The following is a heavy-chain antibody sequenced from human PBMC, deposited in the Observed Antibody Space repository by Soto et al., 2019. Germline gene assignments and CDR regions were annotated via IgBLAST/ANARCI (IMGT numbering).Heavy chain of an antibody. Sequence: NPSETLSLTCTVSGGSVSSGSYYWSWIRQPPGKGLEWIGYIYYSGSTNYNPSLKSRVTISVDTSKNQFSLKLSSVTAADTAVYYCARGPVLRFLEWLLPSWFDPWGQGTLVTVSS. CDR3: ARGPVLRFLEWLLPSWFDP. CDR1: GGSVSSGSYY. CDR2: IYYSGST. V-gene: IGHV4-61*01. D-gene: IGHD3-3*01. J-gene: IGHJ5*02.